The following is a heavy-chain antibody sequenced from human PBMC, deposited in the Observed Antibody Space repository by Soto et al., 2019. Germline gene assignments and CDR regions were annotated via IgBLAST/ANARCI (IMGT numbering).Heavy chain of an antibody. CDR1: GFTFSSYA. Sequence: EMQLVESGGRLVQPGGSLRLACEASGFTFSSYAMSWVRQAPGKGLEWVTGISGGGSSSYFADSVKGRFTISRDNSKNTLYLQMDRLSAEDTAVYYCAKYFYGGSYYNGLDVWGQGTTVVVSS. CDR2: ISGGGSSS. J-gene: IGHJ6*02. V-gene: IGHV3-23*04. CDR3: AKYFYGGSYYNGLDV. D-gene: IGHD3-10*01.